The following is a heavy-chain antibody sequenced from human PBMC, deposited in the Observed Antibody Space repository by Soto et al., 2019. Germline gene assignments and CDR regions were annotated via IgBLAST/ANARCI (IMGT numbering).Heavy chain of an antibody. V-gene: IGHV3-23*01. CDR2: ISTDSSRA. J-gene: IGHJ5*01. D-gene: IGHD3-16*01. CDR3: VKGGWLDF. CDR1: GFTFNTFE. Sequence: EVQLLESGGGLVQPGGSLRLSCAASGFTFNTFEMSWVRQAPGRGLEWVSFISTDSSRAYYADAVKGRFTISRDNSKHTLFLQMNILTAEDTAVYACVKGGWLDFWGQGTLVTVSS.